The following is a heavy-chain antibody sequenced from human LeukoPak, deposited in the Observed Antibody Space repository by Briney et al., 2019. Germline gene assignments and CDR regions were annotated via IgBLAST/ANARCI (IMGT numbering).Heavy chain of an antibody. V-gene: IGHV3-33*01. Sequence: GRSLRLSCAASGFTFSSYGMHWVRQAPGKGLEWVAVIWYDGSNKYYADSVKGRFTISRDNSKNTLYLQMNSLRAEDTAVYYCARDQGSGWYRSNDYWGQGTLVTVSS. CDR2: IWYDGSNK. D-gene: IGHD6-19*01. J-gene: IGHJ4*02. CDR1: GFTFSSYG. CDR3: ARDQGSGWYRSNDY.